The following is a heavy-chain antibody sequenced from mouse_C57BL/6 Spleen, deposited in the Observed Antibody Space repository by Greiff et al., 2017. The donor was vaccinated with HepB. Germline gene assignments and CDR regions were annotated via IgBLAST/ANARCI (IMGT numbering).Heavy chain of an antibody. D-gene: IGHD1-1*01. CDR1: GYTFTDYY. V-gene: IGHV1-19*01. CDR2: INPYNGGT. J-gene: IGHJ2*01. CDR3: ARFHYGSLYYFDY. Sequence: EVQLKQSGPVLVKPGASVKMSCKASGYTFTDYYMNWVKQSHGKSLEWIGVINPYNGGTSYNQKFKGKATLTVDKSSSTAYMELNSLTSEDSAVYYCARFHYGSLYYFDYWGQGTTLTVSS.